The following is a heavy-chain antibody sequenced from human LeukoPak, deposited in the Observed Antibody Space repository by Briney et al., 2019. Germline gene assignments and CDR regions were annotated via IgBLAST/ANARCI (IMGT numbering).Heavy chain of an antibody. J-gene: IGHJ4*02. D-gene: IGHD4-17*01. CDR2: ISAYNGNT. CDR1: GYTFTSYG. Sequence: ASVKVSCKASGYTFTSYGISWVRQAPGQGLEWMGWISAYNGNTNYAQKLQGRVTMTTDTSTSTAYMELRSLRSDDTAVYYCARSCHDYGDSSARFDYWGQGTLVTVSS. CDR3: ARSCHDYGDSSARFDY. V-gene: IGHV1-18*01.